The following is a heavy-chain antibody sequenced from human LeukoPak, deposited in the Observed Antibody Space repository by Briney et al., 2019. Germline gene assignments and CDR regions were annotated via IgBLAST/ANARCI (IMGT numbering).Heavy chain of an antibody. Sequence: GPLRLSCTASGFTFSSYGMNWVRQAPGKGLEWLSYISTSSSTIYYADSVKGRFTISRDNAKNSLYLQMNSLRAEDTAVYYCARNYYYMDVWGKGTTVTVSS. CDR2: ISTSSSTI. V-gene: IGHV3-48*01. J-gene: IGHJ6*03. CDR1: GFTFSSYG. CDR3: ARNYYYMDV.